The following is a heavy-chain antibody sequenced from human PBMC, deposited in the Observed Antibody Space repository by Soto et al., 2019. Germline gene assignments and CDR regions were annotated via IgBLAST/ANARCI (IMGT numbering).Heavy chain of an antibody. Sequence: EVHLSESGGGVVQPGGSLRLSCVVSGFTFSDYAMDWVRQAPGKGLEWVSEISATGGTTNYADSVKGWYTISRDNSNNTLYLQLTNLRAEDTAMFYCAKASSAWYGSKNYYFDSWGQGALVTVSS. CDR2: ISATGGTT. V-gene: IGHV3-23*01. D-gene: IGHD6-19*01. J-gene: IGHJ4*02. CDR3: AKASSAWYGSKNYYFDS. CDR1: GFTFSDYA.